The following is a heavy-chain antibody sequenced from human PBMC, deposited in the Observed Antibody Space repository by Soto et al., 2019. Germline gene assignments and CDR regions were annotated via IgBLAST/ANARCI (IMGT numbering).Heavy chain of an antibody. D-gene: IGHD2-2*01. CDR2: ISDDGSNK. V-gene: IGHV3-30*18. J-gene: IGHJ6*02. Sequence: QVQLVESGGGVVQPGRSLRLSCAASGFTFSSYGMHWVRQAPGKGLEWVAVISDDGSNKYYAGSGKGRFTISRDNSKNTLYLEMNSLRAEDTAVYYCGKDRDSTNSRGMDVWGQGTTVTVSS. CDR1: GFTFSSYG. CDR3: GKDRDSTNSRGMDV.